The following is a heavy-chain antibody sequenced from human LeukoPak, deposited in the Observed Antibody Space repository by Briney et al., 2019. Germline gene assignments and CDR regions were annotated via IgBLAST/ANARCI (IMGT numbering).Heavy chain of an antibody. D-gene: IGHD3-22*01. CDR1: GFTFSSYA. Sequence: HLGGSLRLSCAASGFTFSSYAMHWVRQAPGKGLEWVAVISYDGSNKYYADSVKGRFTISRDNSKNTLYLQMNSLRAEDTAVYYCAPEYYYDSSGYYGSNFGYWGQGTLVTVSS. J-gene: IGHJ4*02. CDR3: APEYYYDSSGYYGSNFGY. CDR2: ISYDGSNK. V-gene: IGHV3-30-3*01.